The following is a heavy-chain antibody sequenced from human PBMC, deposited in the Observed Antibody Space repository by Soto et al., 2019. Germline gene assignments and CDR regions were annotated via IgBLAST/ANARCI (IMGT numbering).Heavy chain of an antibody. Sequence: ASVKVSCKASGYTFTSYGISWVRQAPRQGPEWMGWISAYNGNTNYAQKLQGRVTMTTDTSTSTAYMELRSLRSDDTAVYYCARGSYNWNAGYYYYGMDVWGQGTTVTVSS. CDR1: GYTFTSYG. CDR3: ARGSYNWNAGYYYYGMDV. V-gene: IGHV1-18*01. J-gene: IGHJ6*02. D-gene: IGHD1-20*01. CDR2: ISAYNGNT.